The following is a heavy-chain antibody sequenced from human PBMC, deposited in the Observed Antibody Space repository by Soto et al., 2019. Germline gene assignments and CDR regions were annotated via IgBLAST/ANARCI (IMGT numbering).Heavy chain of an antibody. V-gene: IGHV4-39*02. CDR2: IDYNGGT. Sequence: SVTLSPTGTVSGVSISSSDCYWAWILQPPGKGLELIWSIDYNGGTYSSPSLKGRLTISKDTSKNKFSLQVTSVTAADTAFYYCAKVLVAASRHSDSDYWGQGTQVTVSS. CDR3: AKVLVAASRHSDSDY. D-gene: IGHD2-15*01. CDR1: GVSISSSDCY. J-gene: IGHJ4*02.